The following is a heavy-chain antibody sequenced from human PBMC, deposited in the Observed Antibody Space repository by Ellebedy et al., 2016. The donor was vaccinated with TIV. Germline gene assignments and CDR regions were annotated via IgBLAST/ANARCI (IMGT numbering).Heavy chain of an antibody. V-gene: IGHV3-7*01. J-gene: IGHJ4*02. CDR3: ARDPASFDY. CDR1: GFTFSSYW. CDR2: IKQDGSEK. Sequence: GESLKISXAASGFTFSSYWMSWVRQAPGKGLEWVANIKQDGSEKYYVDSVKGRFTISRDNAKNSLYLQMNSLRAEDTAVYYCARDPASFDYWGQGTLVTVSS.